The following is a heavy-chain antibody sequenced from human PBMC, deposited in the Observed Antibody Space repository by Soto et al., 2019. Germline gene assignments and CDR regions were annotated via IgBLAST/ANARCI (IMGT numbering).Heavy chain of an antibody. Sequence: SETLSLTCAVYGGSFSGYYWSWIRQPPGKGLEWIGEINHSGSTNYNPSLKSRVTISVDTSKNQFSLKLSSVTAADTAVYYCVGSSGYWGQGTLVTVSS. CDR2: INHSGST. CDR3: VGSSGY. J-gene: IGHJ4*02. CDR1: GGSFSGYY. V-gene: IGHV4-34*01. D-gene: IGHD6-6*01.